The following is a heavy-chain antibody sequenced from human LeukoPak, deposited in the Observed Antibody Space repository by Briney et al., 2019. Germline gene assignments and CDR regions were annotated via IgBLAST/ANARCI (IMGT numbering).Heavy chain of an antibody. CDR3: ARDTGIFGSGSPYLDY. Sequence: SGGSLRLSCAASGFTFSSYGMHWVRQAPGKGLEWVAVIWYDGSNKYYADSVKDRFTISRDNSKNTLYLQMNSLRAEDTAVYYCARDTGIFGSGSPYLDYWGQGTPVTVSS. D-gene: IGHD3-10*01. CDR1: GFTFSSYG. V-gene: IGHV3-33*01. J-gene: IGHJ4*02. CDR2: IWYDGSNK.